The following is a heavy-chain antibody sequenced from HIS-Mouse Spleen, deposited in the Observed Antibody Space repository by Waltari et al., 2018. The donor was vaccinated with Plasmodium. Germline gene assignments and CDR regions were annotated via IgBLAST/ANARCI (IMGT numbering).Heavy chain of an antibody. V-gene: IGHV4-34*01. CDR3: ARAPIRDAFDI. Sequence: QVQLQQWGAGLLKPSETLSLTCAVYGGSFSGYYWSWIRQPPGKGLEWIGEINHSGSTNYNPSLKSRVTISVDTSKNQFSRKLGSVTASDTAVYYCARAPIRDAFDIWGQGTMVTVSS. CDR1: GGSFSGYY. J-gene: IGHJ3*02. CDR2: INHSGST. D-gene: IGHD3-9*01.